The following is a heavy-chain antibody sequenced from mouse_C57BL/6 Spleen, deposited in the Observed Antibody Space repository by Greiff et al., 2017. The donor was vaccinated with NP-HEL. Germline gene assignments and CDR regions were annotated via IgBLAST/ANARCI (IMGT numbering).Heavy chain of an antibody. V-gene: IGHV1-42*01. CDR2: INPSTGGT. CDR1: GYSFTGYY. J-gene: IGHJ4*01. D-gene: IGHD2-4*01. Sequence: EVKLQESGPELVKPGASVKISCKASGYSFTGYYMNWVKQSPEKSLEWIGEINPSTGGTTYNQKFKAKATLTVDKSSSTAYMQLKSLTSEDSAVYYCARQGIYYDYAMDYWGQGTSVTVSS. CDR3: ARQGIYYDYAMDY.